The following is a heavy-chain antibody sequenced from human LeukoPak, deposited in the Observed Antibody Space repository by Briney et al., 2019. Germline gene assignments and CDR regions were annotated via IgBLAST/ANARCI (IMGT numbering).Heavy chain of an antibody. J-gene: IGHJ4*02. CDR3: ATLHYGDFDY. Sequence: LVSRINPESPTISYSDSVQGRFPISRDNAKNTLYLQMNSLRAEDTAVYYCATLHYGDFDYWGQGTLLTVSS. V-gene: IGHV3-74*01. CDR2: INPESPTI. D-gene: IGHD4-17*01.